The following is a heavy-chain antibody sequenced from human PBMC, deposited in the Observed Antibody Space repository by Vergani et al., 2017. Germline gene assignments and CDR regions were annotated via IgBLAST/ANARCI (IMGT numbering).Heavy chain of an antibody. CDR2: INHSGTI. V-gene: IGHV4-34*01. CDR3: ARRAERWETLLRDDFDV. CDR1: GGSLSGYY. J-gene: IGHJ3*01. D-gene: IGHD1-26*01. Sequence: QVQFQQWGPGLLKPSETLSFTCAVYGGSLSGYYWSWIRLAPGKGLEWIGEINHSGTINYNPTLKSPFNVSIDTSRDHFSLKLRSVSAADTAVYFCARRAERWETLLRDDFDVWGQGTFVTVSP.